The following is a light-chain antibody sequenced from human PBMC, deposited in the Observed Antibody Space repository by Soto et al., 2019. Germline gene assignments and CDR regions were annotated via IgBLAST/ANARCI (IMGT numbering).Light chain of an antibody. Sequence: EIVLTQSPGTLSLSPGERATLSCRASQSVSSAYLAWYQQIPGLAPRLLIYGASSRATGLPDRFSGSGSGTAFTLTVSGLEPEDFALYYCQQSCSSFYTFGQGTKLEIK. V-gene: IGKV3-20*01. J-gene: IGKJ2*01. CDR3: QQSCSSFYT. CDR1: QSVSSAY. CDR2: GAS.